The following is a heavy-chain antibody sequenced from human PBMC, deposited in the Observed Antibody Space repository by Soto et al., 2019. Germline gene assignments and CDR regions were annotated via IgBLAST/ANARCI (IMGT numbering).Heavy chain of an antibody. CDR3: ASWDIGVTGLDY. Sequence: QVQLVQSGAEVQKPGASVKISCKASGYTFANYYLHWVRQAPGQGLEWMGMINPSNGSPTYAQKCGGRVTRTRDTSTSTVYRGVSSLRSEDTAVYYCASWDIGVTGLDYWGKGTLVTVSS. D-gene: IGHD5-12*01. CDR2: INPSNGSP. J-gene: IGHJ4*02. V-gene: IGHV1-46*01. CDR1: GYTFANYY.